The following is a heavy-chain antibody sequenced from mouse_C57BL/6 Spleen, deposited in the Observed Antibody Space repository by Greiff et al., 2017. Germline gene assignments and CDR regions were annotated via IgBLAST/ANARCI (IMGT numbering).Heavy chain of an antibody. J-gene: IGHJ3*01. V-gene: IGHV1-61*01. CDR2: IYPSDSET. CDR1: GYTFTSYW. Sequence: QVQLQQPGAELVRPGSSVKLSCKASGYTFTSYWMDWVKQRPGQGLEWIGNIYPSDSETHYNQKFKDKATLTVDKSSSTAYMQLSSRTSEDSAVYYCARKGWDRGAWFAYWGQGTLVTVSA. CDR3: ARKGWDRGAWFAY. D-gene: IGHD3-3*01.